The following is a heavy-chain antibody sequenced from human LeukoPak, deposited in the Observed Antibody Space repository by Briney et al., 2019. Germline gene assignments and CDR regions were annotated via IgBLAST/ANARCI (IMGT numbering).Heavy chain of an antibody. J-gene: IGHJ5*02. Sequence: SETLSLTCTVSGGSISSYYWSWIRQPPGKGLEWIGYISYTGNTNYNPSLKSRVTISVDTSKNQFSLQLTSVTAADTAVYYCARDDYRGVTNFDPWGQGTLVTVSS. CDR3: ARDDYRGVTNFDP. D-gene: IGHD3-10*01. CDR1: GGSISSYY. V-gene: IGHV4-59*01. CDR2: ISYTGNT.